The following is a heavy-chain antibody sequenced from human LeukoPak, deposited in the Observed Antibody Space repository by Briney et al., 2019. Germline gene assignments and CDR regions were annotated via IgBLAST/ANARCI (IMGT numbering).Heavy chain of an antibody. D-gene: IGHD3-16*01. CDR3: MSYAGRSDDY. CDR2: ISSSSSYR. CDR1: GFTFSRYS. Sequence: GGSLRLSCAASGFTFSRYSMNWVRQAPGKGLEWVSSISSSSSYRYYTDSVKGRFTISRDNAKNSLHLQMNSLRAEDTAVYYCMSYAGRSDDYWGQGTLVTVSS. J-gene: IGHJ4*02. V-gene: IGHV3-21*01.